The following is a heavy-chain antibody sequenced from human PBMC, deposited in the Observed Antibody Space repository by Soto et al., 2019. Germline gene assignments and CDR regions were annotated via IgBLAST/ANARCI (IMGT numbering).Heavy chain of an antibody. CDR1: GFSLSADGVG. Sequence: QITLKESGPTLVKPTQTLTLTCTFSGFSLSADGVGVGWIRQPPGKALEWLALIYWDDDKRYRPSLKSRLTITKDTSKNQVVLTMTNMDPVDTATYSCAHAYGGTSWPNDAFDVWGQGTVVTVPS. CDR3: AHAYGGTSWPNDAFDV. V-gene: IGHV2-5*02. J-gene: IGHJ3*01. D-gene: IGHD2-2*01. CDR2: IYWDDDK.